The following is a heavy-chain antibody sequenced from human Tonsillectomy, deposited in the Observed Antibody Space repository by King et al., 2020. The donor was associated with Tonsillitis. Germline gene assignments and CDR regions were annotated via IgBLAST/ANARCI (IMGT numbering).Heavy chain of an antibody. J-gene: IGHJ6*02. CDR1: GFIFSSYG. V-gene: IGHV3-30*18. CDR3: AKAPPYYDGYGMDV. CDR2: ISYDGTNK. D-gene: IGHD3-3*01. Sequence: VQLVESGGGVVQPGRSLRLSCAASGFIFSSYGMHWVRQAPGKGLEWVALISYDGTNKYYADSVKGRFTISRDNSKNTLYLQMNSLRAEDTAFYYCAKAPPYYDGYGMDVWGQGTTVTVSS.